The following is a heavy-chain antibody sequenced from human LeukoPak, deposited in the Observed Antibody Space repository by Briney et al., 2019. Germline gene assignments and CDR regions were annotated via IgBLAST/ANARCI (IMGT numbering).Heavy chain of an antibody. CDR2: LSDRSATT. D-gene: IGHD3-22*01. J-gene: IGHJ6*04. CDR3: AILRIALTKGHYGMAV. V-gene: IGHV3-23*01. CDR1: GFTWNYFA. Sequence: GGSLRHSCAGCGFTWNYFAMRGLAQARGETVEGVASLSDRSATTYYADSVKGRFTTSRDHSRNPLYLPMHSLRDEDTALYPCAILRIALTKGHYGMAVWAKGTTVPVSS.